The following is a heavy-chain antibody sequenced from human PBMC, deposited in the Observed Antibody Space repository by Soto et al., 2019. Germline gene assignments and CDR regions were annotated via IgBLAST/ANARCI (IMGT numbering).Heavy chain of an antibody. J-gene: IGHJ4*02. D-gene: IGHD5-18*01. CDR2: ISGSGDRT. Sequence: GGSLRLSCAASGFTFSNYAMSWVRQAPGKGPEWVSAISGSGDRTYYVDSVKGRFTISRDNSQNTVSLQMNSLRADDTAVYYCAKEGYPHLFKYWGQGTLVTVSP. CDR1: GFTFSNYA. V-gene: IGHV3-23*01. CDR3: AKEGYPHLFKY.